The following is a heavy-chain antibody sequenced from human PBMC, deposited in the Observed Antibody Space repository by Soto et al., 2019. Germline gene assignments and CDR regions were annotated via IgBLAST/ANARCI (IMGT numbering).Heavy chain of an antibody. D-gene: IGHD1-26*01. CDR2: IKSKAGSAKP. Sequence: VQVVESGGGLVKPGGPFGLSGTASGLPFSDAWLNWAPQPPGKGLGWVGRIKSKAGSAKPDYAAPVKGRFTISRDDSQGRLYLQMNSLQTDDTAVYYCIWESKFYSAWRWGQGTLVTVST. J-gene: IGHJ4*02. V-gene: IGHV3-15*07. CDR3: IWESKFYSAWR. CDR1: GLPFSDAW.